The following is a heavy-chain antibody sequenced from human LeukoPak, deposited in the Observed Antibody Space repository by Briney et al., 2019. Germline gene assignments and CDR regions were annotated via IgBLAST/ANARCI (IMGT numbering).Heavy chain of an antibody. CDR3: ARISYYGGTPHFDY. D-gene: IGHD4-23*01. V-gene: IGHV3-11*04. J-gene: IGHJ4*02. CDR2: ISSSGSTI. Sequence: PGGSLRLSCAASGFTFSDYYMSWIRQAPGKGLEWVSYISSSGSTIYYADSVKGRFTISRDNAKNSLYLQMNSLRVEDTALFYCARISYYGGTPHFDYWGQGTLVTVSS. CDR1: GFTFSDYY.